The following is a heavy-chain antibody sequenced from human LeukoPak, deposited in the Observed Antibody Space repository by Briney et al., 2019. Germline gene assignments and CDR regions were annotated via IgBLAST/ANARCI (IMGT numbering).Heavy chain of an antibody. CDR2: ISAFNGNT. CDR1: GYTFTSYG. D-gene: IGHD3-9*01. V-gene: IGHV1-18*01. Sequence: ASVKVPCKASGYTFTSYGISWVRQAPGQGLEWMGWISAFNGNTNYAQKLQGRVTMTTDTSTSTAYMELRSLRSDDTAVYYCARRPLLDYDILTGYAYRYWGQGTLVTVSS. CDR3: ARRPLLDYDILTGYAYRY. J-gene: IGHJ4*02.